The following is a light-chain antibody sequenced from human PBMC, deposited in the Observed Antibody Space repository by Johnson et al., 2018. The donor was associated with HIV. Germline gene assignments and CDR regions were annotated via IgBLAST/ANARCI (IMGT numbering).Light chain of an antibody. V-gene: IGLV1-51*01. CDR1: SSNIGNNY. CDR2: DNN. CDR3: GTWVSRFRVGV. J-gene: IGLJ1*01. Sequence: QSVLTQPPSVSAAPGQKVTISCSGSSSNIGNNYVSWYQQLPGTAPKLLIYDNNKRPSGIPDRFSGSKSGTSATLGITGLQTGDEADYYCGTWVSRFRVGVFGTGTQVTVL.